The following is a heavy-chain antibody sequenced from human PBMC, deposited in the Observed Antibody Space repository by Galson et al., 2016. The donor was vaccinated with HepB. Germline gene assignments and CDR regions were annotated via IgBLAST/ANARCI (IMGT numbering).Heavy chain of an antibody. J-gene: IGHJ4*02. CDR2: ISGNGIGT. Sequence: SLRLSCAASGFTFNTYAMTWVRQAPGKGLECVATISGNGIGTAYAGSVKGRFTISRDNSKNTVYLQMNSLRAEDTAVYYCAKDYVGGSYLLTQFDYWGQGTLVTVSS. D-gene: IGHD3-16*02. CDR1: GFTFNTYA. V-gene: IGHV3-23*01. CDR3: AKDYVGGSYLLTQFDY.